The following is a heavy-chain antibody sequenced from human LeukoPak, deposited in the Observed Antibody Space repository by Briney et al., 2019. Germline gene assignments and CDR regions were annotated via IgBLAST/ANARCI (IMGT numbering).Heavy chain of an antibody. D-gene: IGHD1-7*01. CDR3: ARDDGGNYRRGGYDY. J-gene: IGHJ4*02. Sequence: GGPLRLSCAVSGFRLRTFSMSWDPEAPGKGPGGVSSIRSHSAYISYADSVKGRFTISRDNTNDSLFLHMTRLRAEDTAVYYCARDDGGNYRRGGYDYWGQGTLLTVSS. V-gene: IGHV3-21*01. CDR2: IRSHSAYI. CDR1: GFRLRTFS.